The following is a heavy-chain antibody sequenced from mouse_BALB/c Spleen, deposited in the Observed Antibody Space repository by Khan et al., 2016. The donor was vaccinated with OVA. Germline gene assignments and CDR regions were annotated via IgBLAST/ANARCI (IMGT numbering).Heavy chain of an antibody. CDR1: GFSLSTSGMG. V-gene: IGHV8-12*01. D-gene: IGHD2-4*01. J-gene: IGHJ3*01. Sequence: QVQLKQSGPGILQPSQTLSLTCSFSGFSLSTSGMGVSWIRQPSGKGLEWLAHIYWDDEKRYNPSLKSRLTISKDTSRNQVFLKITSVDTADTATYFCFRNVYEYDPWFAYWGQGTLVTVSA. CDR2: IYWDDEK. CDR3: FRNVYEYDPWFAY.